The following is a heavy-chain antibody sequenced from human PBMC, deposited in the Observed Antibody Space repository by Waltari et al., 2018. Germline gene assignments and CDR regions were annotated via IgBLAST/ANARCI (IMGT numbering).Heavy chain of an antibody. CDR1: GGSIINSY. Sequence: NLQESGPGLVKASGTLSLTCTVSGGSIINSYWSWIRQPPGKRLEWLAYIHDTAGTNYNPSLNSRATVSVDTSTNQVFLTLKSVTAADTAMYYCARGPLHDGDYADWFDPWGQGTLVTVSS. D-gene: IGHD4-17*01. CDR2: IHDTAGT. CDR3: ARGPLHDGDYADWFDP. V-gene: IGHV4-59*01. J-gene: IGHJ5*02.